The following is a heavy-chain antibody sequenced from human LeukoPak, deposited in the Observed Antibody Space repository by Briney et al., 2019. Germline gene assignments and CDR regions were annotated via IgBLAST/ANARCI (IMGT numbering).Heavy chain of an antibody. J-gene: IGHJ4*02. CDR1: GGSFSGYY. CDR3: AAWQNRLFDY. CDR2: INHSGST. D-gene: IGHD2/OR15-2a*01. Sequence: PSETLSLTCAVYGGSFSGYYWSWIRQPPGKGLEWIGEINHSGSTNTNPSLKSRVTISMDTSKNQISLKLSSVTAADTAVYYCAAWQNRLFDYWGQGTLVTVSS. V-gene: IGHV4-34*01.